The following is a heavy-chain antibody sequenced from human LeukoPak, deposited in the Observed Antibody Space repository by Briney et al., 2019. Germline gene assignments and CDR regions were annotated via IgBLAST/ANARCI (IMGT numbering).Heavy chain of an antibody. CDR3: APSARGGSYFDY. CDR1: GFTFRRYE. V-gene: IGHV3-23*01. D-gene: IGHD1-26*01. CDR2: ISGSGGST. Sequence: GGSLRLSCEDSGFTFRRYEMSWVRQAPGKGLEWGSAISGSGGSTYYAASVKGRFTISRDNSKNTLYLQMNSLRAEDTAVYYCAPSARGGSYFDYWGQGTLVTVSS. J-gene: IGHJ4*02.